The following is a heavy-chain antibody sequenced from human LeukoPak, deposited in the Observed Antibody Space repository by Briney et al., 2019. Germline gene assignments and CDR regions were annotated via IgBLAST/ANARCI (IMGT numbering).Heavy chain of an antibody. CDR2: IYYSGST. V-gene: IGHV4-39*07. J-gene: IGHJ4*02. CDR3: ARQEQPWAHFDY. D-gene: IGHD5-18*01. CDR1: GGSISSSSYY. Sequence: PSEALSLTCTVSGGSISSSSYYWGWIRQPPGKGLEWIGSIYYSGSTSYNPSLKSRVTISVDTSKNQFSLKLSSVTAADTAVYYCARQEQPWAHFDYWGQGTLVTVSS.